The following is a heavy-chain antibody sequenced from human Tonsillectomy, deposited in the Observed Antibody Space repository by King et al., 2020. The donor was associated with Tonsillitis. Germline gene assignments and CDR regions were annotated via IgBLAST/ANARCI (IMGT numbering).Heavy chain of an antibody. CDR2: INSHNGNT. CDR1: GYMLISYG. V-gene: IGHV1-18*01. J-gene: IGHJ4*02. Sequence: QLVQSGAEVKKPGASVKVSCKASGYMLISYGLSWVRQAPGQGLEWMGWINSHNGNTKYAQNLQGRATLTTDTSTSTAYMELRSLRSDDTAVYYCVRDNWSFDYWGQGTLVTVSS. CDR3: VRDNWSFDY.